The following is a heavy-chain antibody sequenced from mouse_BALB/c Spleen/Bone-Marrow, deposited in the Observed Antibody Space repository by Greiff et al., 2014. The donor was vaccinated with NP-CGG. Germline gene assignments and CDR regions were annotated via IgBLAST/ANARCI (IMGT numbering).Heavy chain of an antibody. Sequence: QVQLQQSGAELAKPGASVKMSCKASGYSFTSYWMHWVKQRPGQGLEWIGYINPSTGYTEYNQKFKDKATLTADKSSSTAYMQLSSLTSEDSAVYYCARSRNGCGSFAYWGQGTLITVPA. CDR2: INPSTGYT. J-gene: IGHJ3*01. CDR1: GYSFTSYW. V-gene: IGHV1-7*01. D-gene: IGHD2-2*01. CDR3: ARSRNGCGSFAY.